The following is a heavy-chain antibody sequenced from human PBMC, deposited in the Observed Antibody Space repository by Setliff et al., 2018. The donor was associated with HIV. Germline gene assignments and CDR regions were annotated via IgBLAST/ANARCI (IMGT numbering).Heavy chain of an antibody. Sequence: GSLRLSCAASGFTFSNFWMSWVRQAPGKGLEWVANIKQDGSEKYYVDSVKGRFTISRDNAKNSLYLQMNNLRAEDTALYYCAGGDRNGWYFDYWGQGTLVTVSS. CDR3: AGGDRNGWYFDY. V-gene: IGHV3-7*03. J-gene: IGHJ4*02. CDR1: GFTFSNFW. CDR2: IKQDGSEK. D-gene: IGHD6-19*01.